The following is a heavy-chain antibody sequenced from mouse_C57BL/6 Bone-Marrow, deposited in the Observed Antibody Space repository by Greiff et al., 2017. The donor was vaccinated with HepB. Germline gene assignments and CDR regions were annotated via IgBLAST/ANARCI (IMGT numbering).Heavy chain of an antibody. CDR1: GYTFTSYW. V-gene: IGHV1-64*01. Sequence: VQLQQPGAELVKPGASVKLSCKASGYTFTSYWMHWVKQRPGQGLEWIGMIHPNSGSTNYNEKFKSKATLTVDKSSSTAYMQLSSLTSEDSAVYYCATYYGNYPRGFAYWGQGTLVTVSA. CDR2: IHPNSGST. J-gene: IGHJ3*01. CDR3: ATYYGNYPRGFAY. D-gene: IGHD2-10*01.